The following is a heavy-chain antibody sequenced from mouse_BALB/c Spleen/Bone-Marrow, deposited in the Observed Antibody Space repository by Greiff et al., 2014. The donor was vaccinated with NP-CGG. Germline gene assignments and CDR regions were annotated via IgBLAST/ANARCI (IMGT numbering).Heavy chain of an antibody. CDR1: GYSFTGYY. CDR2: INPYNGGT. D-gene: IGHD2-10*02. V-gene: IGHV1S30*01. Sequence: VQLQQSGPELVKPGPSVKISCKASGYSFTGYYMHWVRQSPGKSLEWIGEINPYNGGTSYNQKFKGKATLTVDTSSSTAFMELNSLTSEDSLVYYCARQLYGNYAYWGQGTLVTVSA. CDR3: ARQLYGNYAY. J-gene: IGHJ3*01.